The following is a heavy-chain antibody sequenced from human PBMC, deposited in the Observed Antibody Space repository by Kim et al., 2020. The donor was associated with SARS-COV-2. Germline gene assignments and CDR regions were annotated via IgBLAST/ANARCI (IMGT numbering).Heavy chain of an antibody. V-gene: IGHV3-30*18. CDR2: ISYDGSNK. CDR1: GFTFSSYG. Sequence: GGSLRLSCSASGFTFSSYGMHWVRQAPGKGLEWVAVISYDGSNKYYADSVKGRFTISRDNSKNTLYLQMNSLRAEDTAVYYCAKDLQAEAVAEGDYYYYYGMDVWGQGTTVTVSS. J-gene: IGHJ6*02. CDR3: AKDLQAEAVAEGDYYYYYGMDV. D-gene: IGHD6-19*01.